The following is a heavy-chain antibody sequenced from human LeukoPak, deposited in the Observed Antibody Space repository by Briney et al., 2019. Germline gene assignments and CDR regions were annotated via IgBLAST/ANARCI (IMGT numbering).Heavy chain of an antibody. CDR1: GFTFSRAW. D-gene: IGHD3-10*01. V-gene: IGHV3-15*01. Sequence: GGSLRLSCAASGFTFSRAWMTWVRQAPGKGLEWVGRIKSKTDGGTIDYIAPVKGRFSISRDDSKNTLYLQMNSLKTEDTAVYYCTTGVTMVWEAKTDYWGQGTLVTVSS. J-gene: IGHJ4*02. CDR3: TTGVTMVWEAKTDY. CDR2: IKSKTDGGTI.